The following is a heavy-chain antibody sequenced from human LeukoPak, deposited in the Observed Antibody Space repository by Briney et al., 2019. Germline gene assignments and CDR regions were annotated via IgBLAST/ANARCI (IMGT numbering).Heavy chain of an antibody. D-gene: IGHD3-10*01. CDR3: ARAPSNYGSGSYYTDWFDP. CDR1: GGSISSGGYY. V-gene: IGHV4-31*03. CDR2: IYYSGST. J-gene: IGHJ5*02. Sequence: SQTLSLTCTVSGGSISSGGYYWSWIRQHPGKGLEWIVYIYYSGSTYYNPSLKSRVTTSVDTSKNQFSLKLSSVTAADTAVYYCARAPSNYGSGSYYTDWFDPWGQGTLVTVSS.